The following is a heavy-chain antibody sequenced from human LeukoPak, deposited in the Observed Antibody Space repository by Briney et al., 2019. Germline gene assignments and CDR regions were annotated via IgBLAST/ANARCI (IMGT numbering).Heavy chain of an antibody. Sequence: GGSLRLSCAASGFTFSSYWMTWVRQAPGKGLEWVANIKQDGSEKYYVDSVKGRFTISRDNAKNSLYLQMNSLRAEDTAVYYCTTGGNVLVAGTRAFDIWGQGTMVTVSS. D-gene: IGHD6-19*01. CDR2: IKQDGSEK. J-gene: IGHJ3*02. CDR1: GFTFSSYW. V-gene: IGHV3-7*03. CDR3: TTGGNVLVAGTRAFDI.